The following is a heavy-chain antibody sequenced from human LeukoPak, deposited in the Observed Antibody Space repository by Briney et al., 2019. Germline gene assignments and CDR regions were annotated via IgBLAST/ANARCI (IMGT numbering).Heavy chain of an antibody. CDR1: GFTFSSYA. CDR3: ARRAGAYSHPYDY. Sequence: GGCLSLSCAASGFTFSSYAMSWVRQAPGKGLEWVSAISGSGGSTYYADSVKGRFTISRDNSKNTLYLQMNSLRAEDTAVYYCARRAGAYSHPYDYWGQGTLVTVSS. V-gene: IGHV3-23*01. J-gene: IGHJ4*02. CDR2: ISGSGGST. D-gene: IGHD4/OR15-4a*01.